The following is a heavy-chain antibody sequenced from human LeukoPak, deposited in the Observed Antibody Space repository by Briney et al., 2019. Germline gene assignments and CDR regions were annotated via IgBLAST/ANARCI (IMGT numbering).Heavy chain of an antibody. Sequence: GGSLRLSCAVSGFTFSDYYMSWIRKAPGKGLEWVSYISSSGSTIYYADSVKGRFTISRDNAKNSLYLQMNSLRAEDTAVYYCASLYGSGSYWTFDYWGQGTLVTVTS. V-gene: IGHV3-11*01. CDR3: ASLYGSGSYWTFDY. D-gene: IGHD3-10*01. CDR1: GFTFSDYY. CDR2: ISSSGSTI. J-gene: IGHJ4*02.